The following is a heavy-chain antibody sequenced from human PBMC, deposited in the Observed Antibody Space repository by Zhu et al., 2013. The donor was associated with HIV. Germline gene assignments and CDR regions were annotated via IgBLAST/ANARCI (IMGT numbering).Heavy chain of an antibody. Sequence: QVKLVQSGAEVMKPGSPVKVSCKSSGGIFSTYAISWVRQAPGQGLEWMGAIIPISGPPKYAHKFQGRVTITADESTSTAYMELSSLTSEDTALYLCARALYDVRSRPDYIFYYMDVWGKGTMVSVSS. CDR3: ARALYDVRSRPDYIFYYMDV. D-gene: IGHD3-10*02. CDR2: IIPISGPP. V-gene: IGHV1-69*01. J-gene: IGHJ6*03. CDR1: GGIFSTYA.